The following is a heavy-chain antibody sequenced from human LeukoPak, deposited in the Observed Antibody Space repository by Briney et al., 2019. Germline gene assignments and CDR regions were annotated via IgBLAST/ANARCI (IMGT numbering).Heavy chain of an antibody. V-gene: IGHV3-48*04. J-gene: IGHJ4*02. CDR1: GFTFSSYS. Sequence: GGSLRLSCAASGFTFSSYSMNWVRQAPGKGLEWVSYISSSSSTIYYADSVKGRFTISRDNAKNSLYLQMNSLRAEDTAVYYCAREALSGWNFDWGQGTLVTVSS. CDR2: ISSSSSTI. CDR3: AREALSGWNFD. D-gene: IGHD1-7*01.